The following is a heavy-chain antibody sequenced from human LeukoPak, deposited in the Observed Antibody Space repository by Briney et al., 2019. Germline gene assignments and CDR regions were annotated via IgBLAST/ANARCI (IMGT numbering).Heavy chain of an antibody. D-gene: IGHD1-1*01. J-gene: IGHJ3*02. Sequence: ASVKVSCKASGYTFTSYGISWVRQAPGQGLEWMGWISAYNGNTNYAQKLQGRVTMTTDTSTSTAYMELRSLRSDDAAVYYCASSAYWNDAFDIWGQGTMVTVSS. CDR2: ISAYNGNT. CDR3: ASSAYWNDAFDI. V-gene: IGHV1-18*01. CDR1: GYTFTSYG.